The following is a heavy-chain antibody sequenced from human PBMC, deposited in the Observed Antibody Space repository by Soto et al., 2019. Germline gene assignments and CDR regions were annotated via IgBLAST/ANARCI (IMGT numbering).Heavy chain of an antibody. D-gene: IGHD6-19*01. V-gene: IGHV4-4*02. J-gene: IGHJ4*02. CDR2: IYHSGTT. Sequence: QVQLQESGPGLVKPSGTLSLTCAVSGGSISDNWWSWVRQPPGKGLEWIGEIYHSGTTNYNPSLKSGVTISLDKSASQISLTLNSVTAADTAVYYCARHVAVARTRRFDYWGQGTLVTVSS. CDR1: GGSISDNW. CDR3: ARHVAVARTRRFDY.